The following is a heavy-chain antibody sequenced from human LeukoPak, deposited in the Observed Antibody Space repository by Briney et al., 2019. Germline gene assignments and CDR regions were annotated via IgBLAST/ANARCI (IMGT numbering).Heavy chain of an antibody. Sequence: KPSETLSLTCTVSGGSISSYYWSWIRQPAGKGLEWIGRIYTSGSTNYNPSLKSRVTMSVDTSKNQFSLKLSSVTAADTAVYYCARDLRYQPSNYYYYMDVWGKGTTVTVSS. J-gene: IGHJ6*03. CDR1: GGSISSYY. V-gene: IGHV4-4*07. D-gene: IGHD2-2*01. CDR2: IYTSGST. CDR3: ARDLRYQPSNYYYYMDV.